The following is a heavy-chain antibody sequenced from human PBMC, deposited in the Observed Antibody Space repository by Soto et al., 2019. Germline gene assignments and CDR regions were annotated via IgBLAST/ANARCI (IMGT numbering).Heavy chain of an antibody. D-gene: IGHD1-26*01. Sequence: GGSLRLSCAASGFTFVTYPMHWVRQAPGKGLEWVAVMSYDGNNEYYGDSVRGRFTISRDNSKNTLYLQINSLRVEDTAVYYCAKDSGSYFAFRGPDYWGPGTLVTVSS. CDR3: AKDSGSYFAFRGPDY. CDR1: GFTFVTYP. J-gene: IGHJ4*02. V-gene: IGHV3-30-3*01. CDR2: MSYDGNNE.